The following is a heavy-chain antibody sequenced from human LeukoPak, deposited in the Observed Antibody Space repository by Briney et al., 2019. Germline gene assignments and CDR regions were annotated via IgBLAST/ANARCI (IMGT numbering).Heavy chain of an antibody. V-gene: IGHV3-33*01. CDR3: ARETSDMTFDY. Sequence: GGSLRLSCAASGFTFSSYGMHWVRQAPGKGLEWVAVIWYDGSNKYYADSVKGRFTISRDNSKNTLYLQMNSLRAEDTAVYYCARETSDMTFDYWGQGTLVTVSS. D-gene: IGHD3-9*01. J-gene: IGHJ4*02. CDR1: GFTFSSYG. CDR2: IWYDGSNK.